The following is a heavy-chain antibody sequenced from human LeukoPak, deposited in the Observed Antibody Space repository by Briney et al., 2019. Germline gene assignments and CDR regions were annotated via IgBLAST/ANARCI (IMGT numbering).Heavy chain of an antibody. CDR1: GYTFTDYY. V-gene: IGHV1-2*02. CDR2: INPNSGGT. Sequence: ASVKVSCKASGYTFTDYYVHWVRQAPGQGLEWMGCINPNSGGTNYAQKFQGRVTITRDTSISTAYMELTSLRSDDTAVFYCARVVAWLQFSGSAFDMWGQGTMVTVSS. CDR3: ARVVAWLQFSGSAFDM. D-gene: IGHD5-24*01. J-gene: IGHJ3*02.